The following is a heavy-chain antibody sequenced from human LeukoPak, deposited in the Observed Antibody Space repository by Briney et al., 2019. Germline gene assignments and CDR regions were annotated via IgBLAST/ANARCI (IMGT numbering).Heavy chain of an antibody. CDR2: ISGSGGST. D-gene: IGHD3-22*01. Sequence: GGSLRLSCAASGFTFSSYAMSWVRQAPGKGLEWVSAISGSGGSTYYADSVKGRFTTSRDNSKNTLYLQMNSLRAEDTAVYYCAKGGHGRREHSGYSRSASTDWGQGTLVTVSS. V-gene: IGHV3-23*01. CDR1: GFTFSSYA. J-gene: IGHJ4*02. CDR3: AKGGHGRREHSGYSRSASTD.